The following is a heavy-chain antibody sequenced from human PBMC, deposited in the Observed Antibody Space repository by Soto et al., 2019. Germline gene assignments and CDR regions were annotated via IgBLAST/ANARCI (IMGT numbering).Heavy chain of an antibody. Sequence: QVQLQHGGEGLWKLWETLSPTCAVKGGSFSGYYWSWIAQPPGKGLGWIGEINHSGSTNYNPSLKSRVAISVDTSKNQFSLTLSSVTAADTAVYYCARNYYYYGMDVWGQGTTVTVSS. V-gene: IGHV4-34*01. CDR1: GGSFSGYY. CDR3: ARNYYYYGMDV. CDR2: INHSGST. J-gene: IGHJ6*02.